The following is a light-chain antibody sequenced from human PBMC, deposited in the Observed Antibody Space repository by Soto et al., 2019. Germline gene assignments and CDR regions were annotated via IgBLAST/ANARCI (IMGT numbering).Light chain of an antibody. J-gene: IGKJ5*01. Sequence: DNQMTQSPSSLSTSVGDRVTITCRASRCVDLWLAWYQQKPGKAPKLLIYDASSLPSGVPSRFSGSGSGTESPITTSSLHPDDSATYYRQQYNSYPITFGQGTRLEIK. CDR1: RCVDLW. CDR2: DAS. V-gene: IGKV1-5*01. CDR3: QQYNSYPIT.